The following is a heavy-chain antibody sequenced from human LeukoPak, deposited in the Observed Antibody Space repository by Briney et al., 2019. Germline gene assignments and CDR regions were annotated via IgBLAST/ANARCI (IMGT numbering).Heavy chain of an antibody. V-gene: IGHV3-53*01. CDR2: IYSGGST. J-gene: IGHJ4*02. Sequence: PSETLSLTCTVSGGSISSGDYYWSWIRQPPGKGLEWASVIYSGGSTYYADSVKGRFTISRDNSKNTLYLQMNSLRAEDTAVYYCAKTQRPYDSSTSSFDYWGQGTLVTVSS. CDR3: AKTQRPYDSSTSSFDY. CDR1: GGSISSGDYY. D-gene: IGHD3-22*01.